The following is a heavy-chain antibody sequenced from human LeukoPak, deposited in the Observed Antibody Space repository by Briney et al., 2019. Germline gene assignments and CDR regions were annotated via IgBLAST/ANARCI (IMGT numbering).Heavy chain of an antibody. J-gene: IGHJ4*02. CDR3: ARGALGAAGRLDY. CDR2: IYSGGTT. Sequence: GGSLRLSCAASGFNVSNNYMNWVRQAPGKGLEWVSVIYSGGTTYYADSVKGRFTISRDNSKNTLYLQLNSLRVEDTAVYYCARGALGAAGRLDYWGQGILVTVSS. D-gene: IGHD6-13*01. CDR1: GFNVSNNY. V-gene: IGHV3-66*01.